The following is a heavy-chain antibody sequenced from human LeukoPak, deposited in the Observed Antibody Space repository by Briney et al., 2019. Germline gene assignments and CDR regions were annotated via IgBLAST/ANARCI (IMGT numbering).Heavy chain of an antibody. D-gene: IGHD3-22*01. CDR1: GGTFSRYA. V-gene: IGHV1-69*13. CDR3: ARLARKNYYDSSGYYRNDY. J-gene: IGHJ4*02. Sequence: GASVKVSCKASGGTFSRYAISWVRQAPGQGLEWMGGIIPILGTAHYAQKFQGRVTITADESTSTANMELSSLRSEDTAVYYCARLARKNYYDSSGYYRNDYWGQGTLVTVSS. CDR2: IIPILGTA.